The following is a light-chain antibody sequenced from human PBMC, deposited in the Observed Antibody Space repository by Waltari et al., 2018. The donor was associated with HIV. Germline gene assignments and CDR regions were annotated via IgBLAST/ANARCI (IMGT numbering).Light chain of an antibody. V-gene: IGLV1-47*01. CDR3: AAWDASLSGNWV. J-gene: IGLJ3*02. CDR2: RNN. CDR1: SSNIGSNY. Sequence: QSVLTQPPSASGTPGQRVTISCSGSSSNIGSNYVYWYQQLPGTTPKLLIYRNNQRPAWVPDRLAGSKSGTSAALAISGLRSEDEADYYCAAWDASLSGNWVFGGGTKLTVL.